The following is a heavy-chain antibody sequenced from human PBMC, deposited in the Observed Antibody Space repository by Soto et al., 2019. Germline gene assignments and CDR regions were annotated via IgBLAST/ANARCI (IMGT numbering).Heavy chain of an antibody. Sequence: SETLSLTCAVYGGSFSGYYWSWIRQPPGKGLEWIGEINHSGSTNYNPSLRSRVTISVDTSKNQFSLELSSVTAADTAVYYCARGRIPGYCSGGSCSPPTPASDPWGQGTLVTVSS. CDR3: ARGRIPGYCSGGSCSPPTPASDP. CDR2: INHSGST. J-gene: IGHJ5*02. V-gene: IGHV4-34*01. D-gene: IGHD2-15*01. CDR1: GGSFSGYY.